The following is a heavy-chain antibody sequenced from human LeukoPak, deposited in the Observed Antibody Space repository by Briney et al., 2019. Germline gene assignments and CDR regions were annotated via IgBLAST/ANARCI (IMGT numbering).Heavy chain of an antibody. V-gene: IGHV4-59*01. D-gene: IGHD6-19*01. CDR1: GGSISSYY. CDR2: IYYSGST. J-gene: IGHJ4*02. Sequence: SETLSLTCTVSGGSISSYYWSWIRQPPGKGLEWIGYIYYSGSTNYNPSLKSRVTISVDTSKNQFSLKLSSVTAADTAVYYCARGEGSGFLLFDYWGQGTLVTVSS. CDR3: ARGEGSGFLLFDY.